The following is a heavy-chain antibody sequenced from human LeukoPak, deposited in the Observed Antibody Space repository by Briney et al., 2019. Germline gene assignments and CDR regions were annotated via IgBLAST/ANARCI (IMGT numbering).Heavy chain of an antibody. D-gene: IGHD4-17*01. CDR1: GFTFDDYA. Sequence: QPGGSLRLSCAASGFTFDDYAMHWVRQAPGKGLEWVSLISGDGGSTCYADSVKGRCTISRDNSKNSLYLQMNSLRTEDTALYYCAIPATVTTPYDAFDIWGQGTMVTVSS. J-gene: IGHJ3*02. CDR3: AIPATVTTPYDAFDI. V-gene: IGHV3-43*02. CDR2: ISGDGGST.